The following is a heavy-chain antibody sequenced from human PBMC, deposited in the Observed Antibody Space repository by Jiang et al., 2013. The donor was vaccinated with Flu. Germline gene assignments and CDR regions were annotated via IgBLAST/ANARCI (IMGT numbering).Heavy chain of an antibody. CDR3: ARDREGVCSSTSCYDYYYYYYMDV. Sequence: LLKPSETLSLTCTVSGGSISSYYWSWIRQPAGKGLEWIGRIYTSGSTNYNPSLKSRVTMSVDTSKNQFSLKLSSVTAADTAVYYCARDREGVCSSTSCYDYYYYYYMDVWGKGTTVTVSS. D-gene: IGHD2-2*01. V-gene: IGHV4-4*07. CDR1: GGSISSYY. J-gene: IGHJ6*03. CDR2: IYTSGST.